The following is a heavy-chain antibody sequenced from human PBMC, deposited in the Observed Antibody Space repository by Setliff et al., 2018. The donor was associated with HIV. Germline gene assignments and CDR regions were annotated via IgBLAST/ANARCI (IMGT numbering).Heavy chain of an antibody. CDR2: IYHNGST. V-gene: IGHV4-31*03. Sequence: SETLSLTCTVSSGSISIGGYYWGWIRQHPGKGLEWIGYIYHNGSTYYNPSLKSRVIISVDTSKNQFSLKLSSVTAADTAVYYCARGGGSRAATSSYHYMDVWGKGTTVTVSS. D-gene: IGHD2-15*01. CDR1: SGSISIGGYY. J-gene: IGHJ6*03. CDR3: ARGGGSRAATSSYHYMDV.